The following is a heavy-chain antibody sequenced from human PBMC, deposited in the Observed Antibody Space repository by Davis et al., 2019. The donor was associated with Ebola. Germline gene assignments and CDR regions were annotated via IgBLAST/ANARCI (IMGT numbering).Heavy chain of an antibody. CDR3: ARDLSWILFDY. V-gene: IGHV3-74*01. J-gene: IGHJ4*02. CDR1: GFTFSSYW. Sequence: GESLKISCAASGFTFSSYWMHWVRQAPGKGLVWVSRIKTDGSTTIYADSVKGRFTISRDNAKNTLYLQINSLRAEDTAVYYCARDLSWILFDYWGQGTLVTVS. CDR2: IKTDGSTT. D-gene: IGHD2-2*03.